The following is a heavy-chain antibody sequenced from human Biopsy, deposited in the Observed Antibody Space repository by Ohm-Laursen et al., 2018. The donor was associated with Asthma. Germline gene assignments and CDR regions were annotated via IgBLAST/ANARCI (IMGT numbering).Heavy chain of an antibody. Sequence: ASVKVSCKASGYTFTSYGINWVRQAPGQGLEWMGIINPSGGSTSYAQKFQGRVTMTRDTSTSTVYMELSSLRSEDTAVYYCARRGITGTTLDYWGQGTLVTVSS. CDR2: INPSGGST. CDR3: ARRGITGTTLDY. J-gene: IGHJ4*02. D-gene: IGHD1-7*01. V-gene: IGHV1-46*01. CDR1: GYTFTSYG.